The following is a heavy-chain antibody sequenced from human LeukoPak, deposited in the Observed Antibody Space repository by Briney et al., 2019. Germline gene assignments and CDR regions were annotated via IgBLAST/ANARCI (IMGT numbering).Heavy chain of an antibody. Sequence: ASVKVSCKPSGYSFTRNGISWARQAPGQGLEWMAWISANSGNTNYAQNFQDRVTLTTDTSTSTAYMELRSLRSDDTAVHYCARDVNYAFDYWGQGTLVTVSS. CDR1: GYSFTRNG. V-gene: IGHV1-18*01. CDR2: ISANSGNT. CDR3: ARDVNYAFDY. J-gene: IGHJ4*02. D-gene: IGHD3-16*01.